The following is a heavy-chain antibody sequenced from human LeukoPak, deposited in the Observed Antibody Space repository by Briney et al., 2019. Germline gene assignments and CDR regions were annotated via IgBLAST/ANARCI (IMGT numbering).Heavy chain of an antibody. Sequence: SQTLSLTCAISGDSVSSNSAAWNWIRQSPSRGLEWRGRTYYRSKLYNDYAVSVKSRITINPDTSKNQFSLQLNSVTPEDTAVYYCARDPGWMITFGGVIGHYYYYGMDVWGQGTTVTVSS. V-gene: IGHV6-1*01. CDR1: GDSVSSNSAA. J-gene: IGHJ6*02. D-gene: IGHD3-16*02. CDR2: TYYRSKLYN. CDR3: ARDPGWMITFGGVIGHYYYYGMDV.